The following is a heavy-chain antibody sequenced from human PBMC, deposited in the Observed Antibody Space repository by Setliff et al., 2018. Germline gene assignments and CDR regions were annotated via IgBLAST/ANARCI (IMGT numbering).Heavy chain of an antibody. D-gene: IGHD3-9*01. V-gene: IGHV4-39*07. Sequence: SETLSLTCTVSGGSISSSSYYWGWIRQPPRKGLEWIGSIYYSGSTYYNPSLKSRVTISVDTSKNQFSLKLSSVTAADTAVYYCARTLYDYDILTGPGYYFDYWGQGTLVTVSS. CDR2: IYYSGST. CDR3: ARTLYDYDILTGPGYYFDY. CDR1: GGSISSSSYY. J-gene: IGHJ4*02.